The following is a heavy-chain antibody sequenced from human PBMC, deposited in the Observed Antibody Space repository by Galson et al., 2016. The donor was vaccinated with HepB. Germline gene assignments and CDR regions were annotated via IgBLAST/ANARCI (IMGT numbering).Heavy chain of an antibody. CDR3: GGGRGVLDY. Sequence: SETLSLTCTISGGSISTSCWNWIRQSPGKGLEWIGYICHNGNTKYNPSLERRITISLDPSKKQFSLSLESVTAAETAVYFYGGGRGVLDYWGQGALVTVSS. CDR1: GGSISTSC. J-gene: IGHJ4*02. V-gene: IGHV4-59*08. CDR2: ICHNGNT. D-gene: IGHD3-10*01.